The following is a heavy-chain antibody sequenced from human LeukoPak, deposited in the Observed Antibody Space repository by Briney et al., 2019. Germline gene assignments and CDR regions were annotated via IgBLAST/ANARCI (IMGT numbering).Heavy chain of an antibody. CDR1: GGSFSGYY. V-gene: IGHV4-34*01. Sequence: SETLSLTCAVYGGSFSGYYWSWIRQPPGKGLEWIGEINHSGSTSYNPSLKSRVTISVDTSKNQFSLKLGSVTAADTAVYYCARAARRYCSSTSCSVPRYWFDPWGQGTLVTVSS. CDR2: INHSGST. D-gene: IGHD2-2*01. J-gene: IGHJ5*02. CDR3: ARAARRYCSSTSCSVPRYWFDP.